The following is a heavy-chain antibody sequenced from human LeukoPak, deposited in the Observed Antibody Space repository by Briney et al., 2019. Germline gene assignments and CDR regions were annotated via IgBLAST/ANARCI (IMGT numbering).Heavy chain of an antibody. V-gene: IGHV3-30*02. D-gene: IGHD1-1*01. J-gene: IGHJ4*02. CDR3: AKRGTTDFDY. Sequence: GGSLRLSCAASEFSFSSYGMHWVRQAPGKGLEWVAFIRDDGSKKYYADSVQGRFTIFRDNSKNTLYLQMNSLRADDTAVYYCAKRGTTDFDYWGQGTLVTVSS. CDR1: EFSFSSYG. CDR2: IRDDGSKK.